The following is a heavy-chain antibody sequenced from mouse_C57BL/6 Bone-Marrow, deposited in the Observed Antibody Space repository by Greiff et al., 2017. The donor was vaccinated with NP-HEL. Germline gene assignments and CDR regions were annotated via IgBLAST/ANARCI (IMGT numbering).Heavy chain of an antibody. J-gene: IGHJ2*01. CDR2: IDPENGDT. Sequence: EVQLHQSEAELVRPGASVKLSCTASGFNIKDDYMHWVKQRPEQGLEWIGWIDPENGDTEYASKFQGKATITADTSSNTAYLQLSSLTSEDTAVYYCTHYYGKDYWGQGTTLTVSS. V-gene: IGHV14-4*01. CDR3: THYYGKDY. CDR1: GFNIKDDY. D-gene: IGHD1-2*01.